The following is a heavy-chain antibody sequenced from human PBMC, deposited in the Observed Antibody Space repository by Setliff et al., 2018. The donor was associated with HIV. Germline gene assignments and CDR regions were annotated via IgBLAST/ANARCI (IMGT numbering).Heavy chain of an antibody. D-gene: IGHD3-10*01. J-gene: IGHJ5*02. CDR3: ASGGPLGWVRGVSNWFDP. CDR2: IYTSGST. V-gene: IGHV4-4*07. CDR1: GGSISSYY. Sequence: SETLSLTCSVSGGSISSYYWSWIRQPAGKGLEWIGRIYTSGSTNYNPSLKSRVTMSVDTSKNQFSLKLSSVTAADTAVYYCASGGPLGWVRGVSNWFDPWGQGTLVTVSS.